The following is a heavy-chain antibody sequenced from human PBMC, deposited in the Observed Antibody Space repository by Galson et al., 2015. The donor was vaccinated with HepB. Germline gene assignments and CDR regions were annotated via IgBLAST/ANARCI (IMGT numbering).Heavy chain of an antibody. D-gene: IGHD3-16*01. V-gene: IGHV3-23*01. J-gene: IGHJ5*02. Sequence: SLRLSCAGSGFIFRHHAMAWIRQAPGKGLEWVSGINGRGSTRSYSDAVQGRFSISRDNSKDTVFLRMDNLRAEDTAVYYCVKEGSWFGGDWFDPWGQGALVTVS. CDR3: VKEGSWFGGDWFDP. CDR1: GFIFRHHA. CDR2: INGRGSTR.